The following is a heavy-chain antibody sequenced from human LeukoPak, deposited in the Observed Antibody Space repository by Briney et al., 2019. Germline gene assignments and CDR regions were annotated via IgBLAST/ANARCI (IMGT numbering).Heavy chain of an antibody. CDR3: ARGLLYYYDSSGYYLDY. V-gene: IGHV4-34*01. CDR1: GGSFSGYC. CDR2: INHSGST. J-gene: IGHJ4*02. Sequence: SETLSLTCAVYGGSFSGYCWSWIRQPPGKGLEWIGEINHSGSTNYNPSLKSRVTISVDTSKNQFSLKLSSVTAADTAVYYCARGLLYYYDSSGYYLDYWGQGTLVTVSS. D-gene: IGHD3-22*01.